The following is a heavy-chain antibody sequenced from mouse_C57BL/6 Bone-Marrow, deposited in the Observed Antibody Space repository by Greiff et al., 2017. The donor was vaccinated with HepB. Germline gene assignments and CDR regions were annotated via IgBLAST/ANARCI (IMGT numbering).Heavy chain of an antibody. Sequence: DVKLVESEGGLVQPGSSMKLSCTASGFTFSDYYMAWVRQVPEKGLEWVANINYDGSSTYYLDSLKSRFIISRDNAKNILYLQMSSLKSEDTATYYCARDLLYYDGSYWYFDVWGTGTTVTVSS. D-gene: IGHD1-1*01. CDR3: ARDLLYYDGSYWYFDV. V-gene: IGHV5-16*01. CDR1: GFTFSDYY. J-gene: IGHJ1*03. CDR2: INYDGSST.